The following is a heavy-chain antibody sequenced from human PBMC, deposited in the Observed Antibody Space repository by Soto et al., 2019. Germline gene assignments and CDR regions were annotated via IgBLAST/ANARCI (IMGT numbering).Heavy chain of an antibody. V-gene: IGHV4-34*01. CDR2: INHSGST. J-gene: IGHJ5*02. Sequence: QVQLQQWGAGLLKPSETLSLTCAVYGGSFSGYYWSWIRQPPGKGLEWIGEINHSGSTNYNPSLKSRVTISVDTSKNQFSLKLSSVTAADTAVYYCARDELAVAGYNWFDPWGQGTLVTVSS. CDR3: ARDELAVAGYNWFDP. CDR1: GGSFSGYY. D-gene: IGHD6-19*01.